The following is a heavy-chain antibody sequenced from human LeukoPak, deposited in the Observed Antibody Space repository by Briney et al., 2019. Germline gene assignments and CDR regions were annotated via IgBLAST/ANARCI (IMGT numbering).Heavy chain of an antibody. CDR3: ARDLWNFYDDSGYNRDFDS. D-gene: IGHD3-22*01. Sequence: ASVKVSCKATSRISWVRQAPGQGLEWMGWIGTYGGDTYYPQKFQGRITVATDTSTSTVYMELRNLRSDDTAVYYCARDLWNFYDDSGYNRDFDSWGQGTLVTVSS. CDR1: TSR. V-gene: IGHV1-18*01. CDR2: IGTYGGDT. J-gene: IGHJ5*01.